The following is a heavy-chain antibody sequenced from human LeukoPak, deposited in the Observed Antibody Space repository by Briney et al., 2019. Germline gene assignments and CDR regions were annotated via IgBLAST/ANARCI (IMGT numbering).Heavy chain of an antibody. CDR1: GFTFSSYA. J-gene: IGHJ4*02. Sequence: PGGSLRLSCAASGFTFSSYAMSWVRQAPGKGLEWVSAISGSGGSTYYADSVKGRFTISRDNSKNTLYLQMNSLRAEDTAVYHCAKALRGLGYFDYWGQGTLVTVSS. V-gene: IGHV3-23*01. CDR3: AKALRGLGYFDY. CDR2: ISGSGGST.